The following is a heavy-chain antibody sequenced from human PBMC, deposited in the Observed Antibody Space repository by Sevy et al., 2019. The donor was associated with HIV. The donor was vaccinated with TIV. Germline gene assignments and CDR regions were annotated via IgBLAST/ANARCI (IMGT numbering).Heavy chain of an antibody. V-gene: IGHV4-59*13. CDR1: GGSMTSYY. CDR2: IYYSGST. J-gene: IGHJ4*01. Sequence: SETLSLTCTVSGGSMTSYYWNWIRQPPGKGLEWIGYIYYSGSTNYNPSLKSQVTMSVDTSKNRFSLTLISVTAADMAVYHCARSMGTGNYFDYWGHGALVTVSS. CDR3: ARSMGTGNYFDY. D-gene: IGHD3-10*01.